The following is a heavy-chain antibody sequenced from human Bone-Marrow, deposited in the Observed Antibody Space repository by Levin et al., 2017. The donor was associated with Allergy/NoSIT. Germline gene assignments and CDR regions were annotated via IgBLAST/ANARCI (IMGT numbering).Heavy chain of an antibody. V-gene: IGHV3-30*04. J-gene: IGHJ4*02. CDR3: ARGWLDRSGYYNYYFDY. CDR2: ISYDGSNK. D-gene: IGHD3-22*01. CDR1: GFTFSSYA. Sequence: GESLKISCAASGFTFSSYAMHWVRQAPGKGLEWVAVISYDGSNKYYADSVKGRFTISRDNSKNTLYVQMNSLRAEDTAVYYCARGWLDRSGYYNYYFDYWGQGTLVTVSS.